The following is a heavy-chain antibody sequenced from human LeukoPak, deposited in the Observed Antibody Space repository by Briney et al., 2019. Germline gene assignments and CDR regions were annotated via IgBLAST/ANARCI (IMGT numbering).Heavy chain of an antibody. J-gene: IGHJ5*02. Sequence: ASVKVSCKASGYTFTSYYMHWVRQAPGQGLEWMGIINPSGGSTNYAQKFQGRVTITADKSTSTAYMELSSLRSEDTAVYCCARENDIVVVPAHNWFDPWGQGTLVTVSS. CDR1: GYTFTSYY. CDR3: ARENDIVVVPAHNWFDP. CDR2: INPSGGST. V-gene: IGHV1-46*01. D-gene: IGHD2-2*01.